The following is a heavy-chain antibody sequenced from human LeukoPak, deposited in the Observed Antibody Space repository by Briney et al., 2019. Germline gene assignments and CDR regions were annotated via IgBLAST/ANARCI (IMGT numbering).Heavy chain of an antibody. V-gene: IGHV4-39*01. CDR3: ARGPPKRITMVRGVILNWFDP. CDR1: GGSTSSSNYY. J-gene: IGHJ5*02. D-gene: IGHD3-10*01. CDR2: IHYSGNT. Sequence: PSETLSLTCTVSGGSTSSSNYYWGWIRQPPGKGLEWIGGIHYSGNTYYNPSLKSRVTISVDTSKNQFSLKLSSVTAADTAVYYCARGPPKRITMVRGVILNWFDPWGQGTLVTVSS.